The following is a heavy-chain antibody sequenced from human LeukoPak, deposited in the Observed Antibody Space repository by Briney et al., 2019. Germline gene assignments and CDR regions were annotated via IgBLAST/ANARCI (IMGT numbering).Heavy chain of an antibody. Sequence: PGGSLRLSCAASGFTLSSYSMNWVRQAPGKGLEWVSYISSSSTHIYYADSVKGRFTISRDNSKNTLYLQMTSLRAEDTAVYYCAKDQVWIVVGSFDYWGQGTLVTVSS. CDR3: AKDQVWIVVGSFDY. CDR2: ISSSSTHI. D-gene: IGHD3-22*01. J-gene: IGHJ4*02. CDR1: GFTLSSYS. V-gene: IGHV3-21*04.